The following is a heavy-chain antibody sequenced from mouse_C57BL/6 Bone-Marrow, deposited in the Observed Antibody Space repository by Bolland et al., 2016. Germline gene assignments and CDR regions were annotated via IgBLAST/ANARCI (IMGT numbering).Heavy chain of an antibody. CDR2: T. J-gene: IGHJ4*01. D-gene: IGHD2-3*01. V-gene: IGHV1-52*01. Sequence: THYNQKFKDKATLTVDKSSSTAYMQLSSLTSEDSAVYYCARDCYYDWDDAMDYWGQGTS. CDR3: ARDCYYDWDDAMDY.